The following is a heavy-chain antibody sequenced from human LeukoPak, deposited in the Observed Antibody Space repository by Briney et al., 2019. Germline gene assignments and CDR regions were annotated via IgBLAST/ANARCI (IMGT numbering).Heavy chain of an antibody. J-gene: IGHJ3*02. Sequence: GGSLRLSCAASGFTFDDYAMHWVRQAPGKGLEWVSGISWNSGSIGYADSVKGRFTISRDNAKNSLYLQMNSLRAEDTAVYYCARIGVGDAFDIWGQGTMVTVSS. CDR1: GFTFDDYA. V-gene: IGHV3-9*01. CDR2: ISWNSGSI. D-gene: IGHD3-10*01. CDR3: ARIGVGDAFDI.